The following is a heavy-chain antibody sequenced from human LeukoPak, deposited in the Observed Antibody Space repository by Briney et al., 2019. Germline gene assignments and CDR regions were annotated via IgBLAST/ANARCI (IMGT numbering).Heavy chain of an antibody. J-gene: IGHJ4*02. Sequence: PSQTLSLTCTVSGGSISSGGYYWSWIRQHPGKGLEWNGYIYYSGSTYYNPSLKSRVTMSVDTSKNQFSLKLSSVTAADTAVYYCARAGYDNPIDYWGQGTLVTVSS. CDR1: GGSISSGGYY. CDR3: ARAGYDNPIDY. D-gene: IGHD3-9*01. CDR2: IYYSGST. V-gene: IGHV4-31*03.